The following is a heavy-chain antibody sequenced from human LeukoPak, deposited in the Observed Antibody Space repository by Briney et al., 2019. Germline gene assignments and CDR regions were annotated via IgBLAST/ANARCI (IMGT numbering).Heavy chain of an antibody. D-gene: IGHD6-6*01. Sequence: HPGGSLRLSCAASGFTFSSYWMSWVRQAPGKGLEWVANIKQDGSEKYYVDSVKGRFTISRDNAKNSLYLQMNSLRAEDTAVYYCARDEMTSRDAFDIWGQGTMVTVSS. CDR2: IKQDGSEK. CDR1: GFTFSSYW. J-gene: IGHJ3*02. CDR3: ARDEMTSRDAFDI. V-gene: IGHV3-7*01.